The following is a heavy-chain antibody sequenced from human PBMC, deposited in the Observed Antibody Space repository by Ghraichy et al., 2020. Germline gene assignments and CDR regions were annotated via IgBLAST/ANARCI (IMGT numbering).Heavy chain of an antibody. CDR1: GFTFSNYV. V-gene: IGHV3-23*01. J-gene: IGHJ5*02. Sequence: GGSLRLSCAASGFTFSNYVMSWVRQAPGKGLEWVSTIGASGGSTYYADSVKGRFTISRDNSKNTLYLQMDSLRAEDAAVYYCAKAWGYCSGGICPSYNWFDPWGQGTRVTVSS. CDR3: AKAWGYCSGGICPSYNWFDP. D-gene: IGHD2-15*01. CDR2: IGASGGST.